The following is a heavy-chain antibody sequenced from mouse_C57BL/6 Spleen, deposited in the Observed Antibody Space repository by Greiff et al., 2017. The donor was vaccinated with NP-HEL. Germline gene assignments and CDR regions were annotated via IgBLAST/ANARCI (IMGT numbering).Heavy chain of an antibody. CDR1: GYTFTSYW. Sequence: VQLQQPGAELVKPGASVKLSCKASGYTFTSYWMQWVKQRPGQGLEWIGEIDPSDSYTNYNQKFKGKATLTVDTSSSTAYMQLSSLTSEDSAVYYCARDSNYDYWGQGTTLTVSS. D-gene: IGHD2-5*01. J-gene: IGHJ2*01. CDR3: ARDSNYDY. CDR2: IDPSDSYT. V-gene: IGHV1-50*01.